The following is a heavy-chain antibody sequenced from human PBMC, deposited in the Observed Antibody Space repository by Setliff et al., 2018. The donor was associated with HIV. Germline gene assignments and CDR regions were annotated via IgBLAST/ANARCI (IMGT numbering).Heavy chain of an antibody. D-gene: IGHD3-22*01. Sequence: ASVKVSCKASGGTFSSYAISWVRQAPGQGLEWMGGIIPIFGTANYAQKFQGRVTITADESTSTAYMELSSLRSEDTAVYYCARGGNYYDSSGGFDYWGPGTLVTVSS. CDR1: GGTFSSYA. J-gene: IGHJ4*02. CDR3: ARGGNYYDSSGGFDY. V-gene: IGHV1-69*13. CDR2: IIPIFGTA.